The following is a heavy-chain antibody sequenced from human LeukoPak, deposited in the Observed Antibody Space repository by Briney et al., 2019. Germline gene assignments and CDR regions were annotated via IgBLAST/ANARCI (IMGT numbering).Heavy chain of an antibody. CDR3: ARESDVAAANPLFDY. J-gene: IGHJ4*02. D-gene: IGHD6-13*01. Sequence: SETLSLTCTVSGGSISSGSYYWSWIRQPAGKGLEWIGRIYTSGSTNYNPSLKSRVTISVDTSKNQFSLKLSSVTAADTAVYYCARESDVAAANPLFDYWGQGTLVTVSS. CDR1: GGSISSGSYY. V-gene: IGHV4-61*02. CDR2: IYTSGST.